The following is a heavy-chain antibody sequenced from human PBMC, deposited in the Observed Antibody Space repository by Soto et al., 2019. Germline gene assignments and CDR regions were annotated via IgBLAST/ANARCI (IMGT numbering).Heavy chain of an antibody. CDR3: AKDIRRGFSSAWGD. CDR2: MSWNSGTI. CDR1: GFTFDDYA. D-gene: IGHD6-19*01. Sequence: EVQLVESGGGLVQPGRSLRLSCAASGFTFDDYAMHWVRQAPGKGLEWVAGMSWNSGTIAYADSVKGRFTVSRDNAKNSQYLQMNSLRADDTAVYYCAKDIRRGFSSAWGDWGQGALVTVSS. V-gene: IGHV3-9*01. J-gene: IGHJ4*02.